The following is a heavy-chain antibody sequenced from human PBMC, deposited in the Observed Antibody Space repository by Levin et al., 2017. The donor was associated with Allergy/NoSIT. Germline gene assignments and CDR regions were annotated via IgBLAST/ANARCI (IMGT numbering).Heavy chain of an antibody. D-gene: IGHD3-10*01. CDR1: GGSFSGYY. Sequence: GSLRLSCAVYGGSFSGYYWSWIRQPPGKGLEWIGEINHSGSTNYNPSLKSRVTISVDTSKNQFSLKLSSVTAADTAVYYCARATHYYGSGSYKGDLDYWGQGTLVTVSS. CDR2: INHSGST. V-gene: IGHV4-34*01. CDR3: ARATHYYGSGSYKGDLDY. J-gene: IGHJ4*02.